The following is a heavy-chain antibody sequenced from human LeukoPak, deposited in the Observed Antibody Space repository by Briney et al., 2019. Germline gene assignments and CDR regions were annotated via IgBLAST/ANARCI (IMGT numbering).Heavy chain of an antibody. D-gene: IGHD1-26*01. CDR3: ARVGGATAVTMYFEY. Sequence: PGGSLRLSCVVSGITFSGYSMIWVRQAPRKELEWLSLMTTSGNTIFYAESVKDRFTISRDNAKKSLYLQMNSLRDEDTAVYYCARVGGATAVTMYFEYWGQGTLVTVTS. CDR2: MTTSGNTI. J-gene: IGHJ4*02. CDR1: GITFSGYS. V-gene: IGHV3-48*02.